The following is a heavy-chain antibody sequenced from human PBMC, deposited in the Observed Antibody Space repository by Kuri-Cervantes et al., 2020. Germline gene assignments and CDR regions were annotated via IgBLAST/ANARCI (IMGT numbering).Heavy chain of an antibody. CDR1: GGSVSSGSYY. D-gene: IGHD3-22*01. CDR3: AREGYYSDSRTYHPHTIDY. V-gene: IGHV4-61*01. Sequence: SETLSLTCTVSGGSVSSGSYYWSWIRQPPGKGLEWIGYIHYSGSTNYNPSLKSRVTISVDTSKNQFSLKLSSVTAADTAVYYCAREGYYSDSRTYHPHTIDYWGQGTLVTVSS. J-gene: IGHJ4*02. CDR2: IHYSGST.